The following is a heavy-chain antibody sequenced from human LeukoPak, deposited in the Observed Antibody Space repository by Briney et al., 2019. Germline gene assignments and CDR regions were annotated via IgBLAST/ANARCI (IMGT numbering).Heavy chain of an antibody. CDR3: ARLQSISGSYYVVLGAFDI. Sequence: GGSLRLSCAASGFTFSSYWMSWVRQAPGKGLEWVANIKQDGSEKYYVDSVKGRFTISRDNAKNSLYLQMNSLRAEDTAVYYCARLQSISGSYYVVLGAFDIWGQGTMVTVSS. CDR1: GFTFSSYW. V-gene: IGHV3-7*01. CDR2: IKQDGSEK. J-gene: IGHJ3*02. D-gene: IGHD1-26*01.